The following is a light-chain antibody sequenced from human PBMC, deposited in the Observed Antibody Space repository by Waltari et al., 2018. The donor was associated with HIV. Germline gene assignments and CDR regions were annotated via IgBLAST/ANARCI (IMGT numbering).Light chain of an antibody. J-gene: IGKJ2*01. CDR3: QQHNNWPFT. V-gene: IGKV3-11*01. CDR1: QSVNYY. CDR2: GAS. Sequence: ELVMTQSPATLSVSPGEGATLSCGASQSVNYYLAWYQQKPGQAPRLLIYGASNRATGIPARFSGSGSGTDFTLTISSLQPEDFTVYYCQQHNNWPFTFGRGTKLEIK.